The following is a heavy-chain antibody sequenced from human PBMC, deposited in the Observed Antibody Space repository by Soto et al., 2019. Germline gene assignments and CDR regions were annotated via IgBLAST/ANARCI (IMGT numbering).Heavy chain of an antibody. Sequence: EASVKVSCKASGYTFTSYDINWVRQATGQGLEWMGWMNPNSGNTGYAQKFQGRVTMTRNTSISTAYMELSSLRSEDTAVYYCARGSRKVRGVIILYYFDYWGQGTLVTVSS. CDR1: GYTFTSYD. D-gene: IGHD3-10*01. CDR3: ARGSRKVRGVIILYYFDY. J-gene: IGHJ4*02. CDR2: MNPNSGNT. V-gene: IGHV1-8*01.